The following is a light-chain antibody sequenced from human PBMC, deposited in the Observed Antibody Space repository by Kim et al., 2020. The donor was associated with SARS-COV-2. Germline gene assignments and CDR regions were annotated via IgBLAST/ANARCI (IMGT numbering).Light chain of an antibody. V-gene: IGLV4-60*03. CDR2: LESSGSY. CDR3: DTWDSNTRV. Sequence: SWVKFIGPLSSGNSRLNIARHRQPPGKARVCLIKLESSGSYNKRSGIPVRISGSRSGADRYLTISSLQSVDKADYYCDTWDSNTRVFGGGTRLSVL. J-gene: IGLJ3*02. CDR1: SGNSRLN.